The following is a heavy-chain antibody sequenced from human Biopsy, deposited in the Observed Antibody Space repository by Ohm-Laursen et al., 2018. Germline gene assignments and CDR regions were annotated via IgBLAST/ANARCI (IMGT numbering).Heavy chain of an antibody. J-gene: IGHJ6*02. CDR3: ARGIAVVRSLDV. V-gene: IGHV4-59*08. CDR2: VYSSGST. Sequence: GTLSLTCTVSSGSIGGYYWTWIRQAPGKGLEFIGCVYSSGSTNYNPSLKSRATISLDTSRNQVSLRLSSVTAADTAVYYCARGIAVVRSLDVWGQGTTVAVSS. CDR1: SGSIGGYY. D-gene: IGHD5-18*01.